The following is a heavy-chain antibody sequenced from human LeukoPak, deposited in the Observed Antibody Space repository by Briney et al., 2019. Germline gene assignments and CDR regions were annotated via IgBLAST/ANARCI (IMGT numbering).Heavy chain of an antibody. CDR3: ARGYCSSTSCGPDY. CDR1: GYTFTGYY. Sequence: ASVKVSCKASGYTFTGYYMHWVRQAPGQGLEWMGWINPNSGGTNYAQKCQGRVTMTRDTSISTAYMELSRLRSDDTAVYYCARGYCSSTSCGPDYWGQGTLVTVSS. CDR2: INPNSGGT. D-gene: IGHD2-2*01. J-gene: IGHJ4*02. V-gene: IGHV1-2*02.